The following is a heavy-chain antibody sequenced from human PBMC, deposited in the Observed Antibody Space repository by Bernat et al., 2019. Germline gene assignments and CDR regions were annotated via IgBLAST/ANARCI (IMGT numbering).Heavy chain of an antibody. Sequence: QVQLVESGGGVVQPGRSLRLSCAASGFTFSSYAMHWVRQAPGKGLEWVAVISYDGSNKYYADSVKGRFTISRDNSKNTLYLQMISLRAEDTAVYYCARDYLGGYCSGGSCYSFYFDYWGQGTLVTVSS. CDR1: GFTFSSYA. V-gene: IGHV3-30*01. CDR2: ISYDGSNK. J-gene: IGHJ4*02. D-gene: IGHD2-15*01. CDR3: ARDYLGGYCSGGSCYSFYFDY.